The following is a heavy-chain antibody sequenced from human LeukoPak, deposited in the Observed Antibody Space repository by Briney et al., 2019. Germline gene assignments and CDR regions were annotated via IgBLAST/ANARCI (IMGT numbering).Heavy chain of an antibody. Sequence: PGGSLRLSCAASGFTFSSYEMNWVRQAPGKGLEWVSYISSSGSNIYYADSVKGRFTISRDNAKNSLYLQMNSLRAEDTAVYYCARDEYYYDSSGYWFDLWGRGTLVTVSS. D-gene: IGHD3-22*01. CDR2: ISSSGSNI. V-gene: IGHV3-48*03. CDR3: ARDEYYYDSSGYWFDL. J-gene: IGHJ2*01. CDR1: GFTFSSYE.